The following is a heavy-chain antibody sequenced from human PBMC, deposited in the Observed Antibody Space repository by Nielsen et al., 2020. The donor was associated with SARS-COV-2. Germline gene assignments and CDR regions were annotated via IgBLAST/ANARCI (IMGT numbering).Heavy chain of an antibody. J-gene: IGHJ5*02. D-gene: IGHD4-17*01. V-gene: IGHV4-4*07. CDR2: IYTSGST. CDR3: ARERPLTTVTWWFDP. CDR1: GGSFSGYY. Sequence: SETLSLTCAVYGGSFSGYYWSWIRQPAGKGLEWIGRIYTSGSTNYNPSLKSRVTISVDTSKNQFSLKLSSVTAADTAVYYCARERPLTTVTWWFDPWGQGTLVTVSS.